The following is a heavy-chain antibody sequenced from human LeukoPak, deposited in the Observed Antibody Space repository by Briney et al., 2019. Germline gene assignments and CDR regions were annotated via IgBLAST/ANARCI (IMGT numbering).Heavy chain of an antibody. Sequence: GGSLRLSCAASGFTFSKYVMRWVRQAPGNGLEWVSAISTGGGSTYYAASVKGRFTISRDNSKNTLYLQMNSLRAEDTAVYYCAKDARAYGSGPLDYWGQGTLVTVSS. J-gene: IGHJ4*02. CDR1: GFTFSKYV. V-gene: IGHV3-23*01. CDR3: AKDARAYGSGPLDY. CDR2: ISTGGGST. D-gene: IGHD3-10*01.